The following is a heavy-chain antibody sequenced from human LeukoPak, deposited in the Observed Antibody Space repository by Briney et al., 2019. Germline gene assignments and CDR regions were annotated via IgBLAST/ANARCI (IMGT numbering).Heavy chain of an antibody. CDR3: ASETWELLSVRAFDI. D-gene: IGHD1-26*01. V-gene: IGHV4-39*07. CDR2: MYSSGST. Sequence: SETLSLTCTVSGGSISSSSYYWGWIRQPPGKGLEWIGSMYSSGSTYYNPSLKSRVTISVDTSKNQFSLKLSSVTAADTAVYYCASETWELLSVRAFDIWGQGTMVTVSS. J-gene: IGHJ3*02. CDR1: GGSISSSSYY.